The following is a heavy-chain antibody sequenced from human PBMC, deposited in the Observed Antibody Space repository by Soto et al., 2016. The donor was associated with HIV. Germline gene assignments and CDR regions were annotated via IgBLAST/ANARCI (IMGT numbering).Heavy chain of an antibody. Sequence: EVQLLESGGGVVRPGGSLRLSCAASGFTFDDFGMSWVRQAPGKGLGWVSGINWNGKTRGYVDSVKGRFTISRDNSKNSLYLQMTYVRAEDTALYYCAKGLGSRNRNAFDVWGLGRMVIVSS. CDR1: GFTFDDFG. D-gene: IGHD3-10*01. J-gene: IGHJ3*01. CDR2: INWNGKTR. V-gene: IGHV3-20*04. CDR3: AKGLGSRNRNAFDV.